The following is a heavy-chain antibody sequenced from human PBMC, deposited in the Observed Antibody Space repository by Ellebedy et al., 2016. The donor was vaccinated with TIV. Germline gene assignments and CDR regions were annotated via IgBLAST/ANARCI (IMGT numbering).Heavy chain of an antibody. J-gene: IGHJ3*02. V-gene: IGHV3-30*01. D-gene: IGHD6-19*01. CDR2: ISYDGSNK. CDR3: ARDDSFYSSGWYGAFDT. Sequence: GESLKISCAASGFTFSSYAMHWVRQAPGKGLEWVAVISYDGSNKYYADSVKGRFTISRDNSKNTLYLQMNSLRAEDTAVYYCARDDSFYSSGWYGAFDTWGQGTMVTVSS. CDR1: GFTFSSYA.